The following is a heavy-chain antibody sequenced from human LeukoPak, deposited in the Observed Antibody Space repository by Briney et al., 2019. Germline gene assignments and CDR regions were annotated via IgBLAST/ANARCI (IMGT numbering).Heavy chain of an antibody. CDR2: IYQSGST. V-gene: IGHV4-38-2*01. CDR1: GYPISSGYY. J-gene: IGHJ5*02. D-gene: IGHD6-19*01. Sequence: SEPLPLTCAVSGYPISSGYYWGSARPPPGKGLEWIGSIYQSGSTYYHPSLKSRVTITVESSQKQFSLKLSSAAAADSAVYCCARGEGFGQWLVPIHWFDPWGQGTLVTVSS. CDR3: ARGEGFGQWLVPIHWFDP.